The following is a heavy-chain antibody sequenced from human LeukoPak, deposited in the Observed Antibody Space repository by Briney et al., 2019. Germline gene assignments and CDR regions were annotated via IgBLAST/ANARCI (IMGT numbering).Heavy chain of an antibody. J-gene: IGHJ4*02. D-gene: IGHD6-6*01. CDR1: GFTFSTYA. Sequence: GGSLRLSCAASGFTFSTYAMNWVRQAPGKGLEWVSSISSSENYVYYADSVKGRFTISRDNAKNSLYLQMNSLRAEDTAVYYCARGRDSSSSYPGYWGQGTLVTVSS. V-gene: IGHV3-21*01. CDR2: ISSSENYV. CDR3: ARGRDSSSSYPGY.